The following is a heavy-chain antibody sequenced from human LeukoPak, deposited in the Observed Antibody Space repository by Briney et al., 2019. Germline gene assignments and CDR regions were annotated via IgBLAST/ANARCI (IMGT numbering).Heavy chain of an antibody. Sequence: SETLSLTCTVSGYSISSAYYWGWIRQPPGKGLEWIGSISHSGTTYNSPSLKSQVTISLATSKNQFSLRLSSVTAADTAVYYCARGTSTIVATFSYWGQGTLITVSS. CDR3: ARGTSTIVATFSY. D-gene: IGHD5-12*01. CDR1: GYSISSAYY. V-gene: IGHV4-38-2*02. J-gene: IGHJ4*02. CDR2: ISHSGTT.